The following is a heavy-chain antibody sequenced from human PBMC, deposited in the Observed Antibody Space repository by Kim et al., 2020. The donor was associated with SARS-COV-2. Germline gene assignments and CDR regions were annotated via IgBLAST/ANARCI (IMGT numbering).Heavy chain of an antibody. CDR2: INPYSGDT. CDR3: ARSAHFWIVHYLDF. CDR1: GYTFTDYY. V-gene: IGHV1-2*02. J-gene: IGHJ4*02. D-gene: IGHD3-3*01. Sequence: ASVKVSCKASGYTFTDYYIHWVRQAPGQGLEWMGWINPYSGDTTYAQKSQGRVTMTRDTSNSTPYVELSSLRSDDTAVYYCARSAHFWIVHYLDFWGKGT.